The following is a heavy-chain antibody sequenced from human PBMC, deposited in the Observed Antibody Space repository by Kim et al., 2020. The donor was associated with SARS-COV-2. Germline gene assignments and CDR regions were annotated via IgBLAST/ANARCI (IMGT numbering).Heavy chain of an antibody. Sequence: SETLSLTCAVSGGSISSSNWWSWVRQPPGKGLEWIGEIYHSGSTNYNPSLKSRVTISVDKSKNQFSLKLSSVTAADTAVYYCARGIVVVITIDAFDIWGQGTMVTVSS. CDR3: ARGIVVVITIDAFDI. CDR2: IYHSGST. CDR1: GGSISSSNW. V-gene: IGHV4-4*02. J-gene: IGHJ3*02. D-gene: IGHD3-22*01.